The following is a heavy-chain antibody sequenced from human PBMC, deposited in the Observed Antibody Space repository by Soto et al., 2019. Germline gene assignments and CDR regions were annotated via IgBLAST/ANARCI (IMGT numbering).Heavy chain of an antibody. CDR3: VKDRIWELIMYYFDH. J-gene: IGHJ4*02. CDR2: ISWNSGGI. CDR1: GFTLDDFA. V-gene: IGHV3-9*01. D-gene: IGHD3-10*01. Sequence: GGSLRLSCASSGFTLDDFALHWVRQVPGKGLEWVSGISWNSGGIRYADSVKGRFTISRDNAKKSLYLQMDSLKSEDSALYYCVKDRIWELIMYYFDHWGQGTLVTVSS.